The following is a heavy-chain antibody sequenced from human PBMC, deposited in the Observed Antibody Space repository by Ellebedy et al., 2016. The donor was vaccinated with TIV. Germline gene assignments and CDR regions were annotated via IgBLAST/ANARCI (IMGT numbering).Heavy chain of an antibody. J-gene: IGHJ4*02. Sequence: SVKVSCXASGFTFTSSAVQWVRQARGQRLEWIGWIVVGSGNTNYAQKFQERVTITRDMSTSTAYMELSSLRSEDTAVYYCGAGFKYYDGLISIWGPGTLVTVSS. V-gene: IGHV1-58*01. CDR3: GAGFKYYDGLISI. CDR2: IVVGSGNT. D-gene: IGHD3-3*02. CDR1: GFTFTSSA.